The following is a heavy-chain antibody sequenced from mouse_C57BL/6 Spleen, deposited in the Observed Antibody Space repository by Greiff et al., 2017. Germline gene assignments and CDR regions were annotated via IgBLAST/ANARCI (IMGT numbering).Heavy chain of an antibody. Sequence: QVQLQQPGAELVMPGASVKLSCKASGYTFTSYWMHWVKQRPGQGLEWIGEIDPSDSYTNYNQKFKGKSTLTVDKSSSTAYMQLSSLTSEDSAVYYCARGEDSNYAMDYWGQGTSVTGSS. CDR3: ARGEDSNYAMDY. CDR1: GYTFTSYW. CDR2: IDPSDSYT. D-gene: IGHD2-5*01. V-gene: IGHV1-69*01. J-gene: IGHJ4*01.